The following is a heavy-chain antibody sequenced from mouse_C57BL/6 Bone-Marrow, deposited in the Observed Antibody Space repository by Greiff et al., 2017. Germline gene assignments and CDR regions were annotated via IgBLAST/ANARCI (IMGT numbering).Heavy chain of an antibody. CDR2: IDPSDSYT. CDR3: ARLGRFDY. Sequence: QVQLQQPGAELVMPGASVKLSCKASGYTFTSYWMHWVKQRPGQGLEWIGEIDPSDSYTNYNQKVKGKSTLTVDKSSSTAYMQLSSLTSEDSAVYYCARLGRFDYWGQGTTLTVSS. D-gene: IGHD4-1*01. CDR1: GYTFTSYW. V-gene: IGHV1-69*01. J-gene: IGHJ2*01.